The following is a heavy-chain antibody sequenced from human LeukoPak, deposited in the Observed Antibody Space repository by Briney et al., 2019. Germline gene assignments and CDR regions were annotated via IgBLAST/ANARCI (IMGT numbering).Heavy chain of an antibody. CDR3: VKGFNWYFDL. Sequence: PGGSLRLSCVASGFSFSDYAVHWVRQAPGKGLEWVAVIWYDGSIKYYADSVKGRFTISRDNSRNTVYRQMNSLRVEDTAVYYCVKGFNWYFDLWGRGTLVTVSS. CDR2: IWYDGSIK. J-gene: IGHJ2*01. V-gene: IGHV3-33*06. CDR1: GFSFSDYA.